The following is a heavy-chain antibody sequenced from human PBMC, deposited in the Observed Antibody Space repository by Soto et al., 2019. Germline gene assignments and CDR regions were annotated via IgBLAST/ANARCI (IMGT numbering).Heavy chain of an antibody. J-gene: IGHJ5*02. CDR3: TRGVLA. D-gene: IGHD2-8*01. CDR2: ISPSGSP. CDR1: GGSVNSGGYS. Sequence: SETLSLTCSVSGGSVNSGGYSWSWIRQPPGKGLEWIGFISPSGSPAYNPSLKSRVTISVDRSNNQISLEISSVTAADTAVYYCTRGVLAWGPGTLVTV. V-gene: IGHV4-30-2*01.